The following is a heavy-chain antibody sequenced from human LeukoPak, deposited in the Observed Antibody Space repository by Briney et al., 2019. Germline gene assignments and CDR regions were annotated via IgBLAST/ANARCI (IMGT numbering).Heavy chain of an antibody. J-gene: IGHJ4*02. V-gene: IGHV4-59*01. Sequence: PSETLSLTCTVSGGSISSYYWSWIRQPPGKGLEWIGYIYYSGSTNYNPSLKSRVTISVDTSKNQFSLKLSSVTAADMAVYYCARGAYDSSGFDYWGQGTLVTVSS. D-gene: IGHD3-22*01. CDR1: GGSISSYY. CDR2: IYYSGST. CDR3: ARGAYDSSGFDY.